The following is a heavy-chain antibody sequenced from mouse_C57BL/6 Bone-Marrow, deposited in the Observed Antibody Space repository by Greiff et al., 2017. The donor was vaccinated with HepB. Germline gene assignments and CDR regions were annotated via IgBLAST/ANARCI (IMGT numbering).Heavy chain of an antibody. CDR1: GYTFTSYG. D-gene: IGHD2-1*01. CDR3: ARRDYGNHYYAMDY. CDR2: IYPRSGNT. V-gene: IGHV1-81*01. J-gene: IGHJ4*01. Sequence: QVQLQQSGAELARPWASVKLSCKASGYTFTSYGISWVKQRTGQGLEWIGGIYPRSGNTYYNEKFKGKATLTADKSSSTAYMELRSLTSEDSAVYFCARRDYGNHYYAMDYWGQGTSVTVSS.